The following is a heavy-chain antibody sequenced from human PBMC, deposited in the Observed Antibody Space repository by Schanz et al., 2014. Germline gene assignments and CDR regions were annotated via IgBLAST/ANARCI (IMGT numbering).Heavy chain of an antibody. CDR1: GYTFSSYG. Sequence: QVQLVQSGAEVKKPGASVKVSCKTSGYTFSSYGITWVRQAPGQGLEWMGWISPYNGNTNYAPKVQGRVTVTTDTSTSTVYMELRSLTSDDTALYYCTRGGYSYALSAFDICGQGTMVTVSS. V-gene: IGHV1-18*01. J-gene: IGHJ3*02. CDR3: TRGGYSYALSAFDI. CDR2: ISPYNGNT. D-gene: IGHD5-18*01.